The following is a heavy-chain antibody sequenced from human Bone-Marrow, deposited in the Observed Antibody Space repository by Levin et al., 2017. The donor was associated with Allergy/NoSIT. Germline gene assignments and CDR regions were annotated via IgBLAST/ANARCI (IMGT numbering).Heavy chain of an antibody. Sequence: SQTLSLTCTVAGGSISSGGYFWSWIRQHPGKGLEWIGYIYYSGSTYYNPSLESRITISADTSKNQFSLNLRSVTAADTAVYFCAGTLARVTAAAIRGPAAFDIWGQGTMVTVSS. CDR1: GGSISSGGYF. V-gene: IGHV4-31*03. J-gene: IGHJ3*02. CDR2: IYYSGST. D-gene: IGHD6-13*01. CDR3: AGTLARVTAAAIRGPAAFDI.